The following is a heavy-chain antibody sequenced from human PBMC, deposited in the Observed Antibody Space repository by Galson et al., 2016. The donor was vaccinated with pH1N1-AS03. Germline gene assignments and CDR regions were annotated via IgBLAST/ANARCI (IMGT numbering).Heavy chain of an antibody. D-gene: IGHD1-26*01. J-gene: IGHJ6*02. CDR2: SSAYNGKT. CDR3: ARGRGSYGMDV. V-gene: IGHV1-18*01. CDR1: GYTFGSYA. Sequence: SVKVSCKASGYTFGSYAITWVRQAPGQGLEWMGWSSAYNGKTEYLQGLQGRVTMTTDTSTSTAYMELRSLRSDDTAVYYCARGRGSYGMDVWGQGPTVTVSS.